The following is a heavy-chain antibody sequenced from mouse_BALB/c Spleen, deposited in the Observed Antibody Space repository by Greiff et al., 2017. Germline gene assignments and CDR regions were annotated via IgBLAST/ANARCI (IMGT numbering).Heavy chain of an antibody. J-gene: IGHJ2*01. CDR3: ARESYGYFDY. V-gene: IGHV2-9*02. D-gene: IGHD1-1*02. CDR2: IWAGGST. CDR1: GFSLTSYG. Sequence: VKLVESGPGLVAPSQSLSITCTVSGFSLTSYGVHWVRQPPGKGLEWLGVIWAGGSTNYNSALMSRLSISKDNSKSQVFLKMNSLQTDDTAMYYCARESYGYFDYWGQGTTLTVSS.